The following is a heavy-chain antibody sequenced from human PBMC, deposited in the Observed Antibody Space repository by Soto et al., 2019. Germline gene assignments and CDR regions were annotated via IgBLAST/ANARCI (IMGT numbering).Heavy chain of an antibody. V-gene: IGHV3-15*07. CDR3: TTGAYCTNGVCSPHDY. CDR1: GFTFSNAW. CDR2: IKSKTDGGTT. J-gene: IGHJ4*02. D-gene: IGHD2-8*01. Sequence: GGSLRLSCAASGFTFSNAWMNWFRQAPGKGLEWVGRIKSKTDGGTTDYAAPVIGRFTISRDDSKNTLYLQMNSLKTEDTAVYYCTTGAYCTNGVCSPHDYWGQGTLVTVS.